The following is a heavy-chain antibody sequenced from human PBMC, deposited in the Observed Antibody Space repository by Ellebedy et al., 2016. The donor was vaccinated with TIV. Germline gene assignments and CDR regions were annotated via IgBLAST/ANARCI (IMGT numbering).Heavy chain of an antibody. CDR3: ARRASYGDYAVQVNPWFDP. D-gene: IGHD4-17*01. CDR1: GFNFRSYW. J-gene: IGHJ5*02. CDR2: IRQEGDEI. V-gene: IGHV3-7*01. Sequence: PGGSLRLSCAASGFNFRSYWMTWVRQAPGKGLEWVAKIRQEGDEIYYVESVKGRFTISRDNAKNSLFLQMNSLRVEDTAVYYLARRASYGDYAVQVNPWFDPWGQGTLVTVSS.